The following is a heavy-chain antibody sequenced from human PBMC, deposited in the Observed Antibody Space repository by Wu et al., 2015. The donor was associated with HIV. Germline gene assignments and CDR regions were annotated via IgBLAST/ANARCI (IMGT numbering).Heavy chain of an antibody. V-gene: IGHV1-2*02. D-gene: IGHD3-22*01. CDR3: ARDRAYYDSSGYLGWFDP. CDR1: GYTFTGYY. J-gene: IGHJ5*02. Sequence: QVQLVQSGAEVKKPGASVKVSCKASGYTFTGYYMHWVRQAPGQGLEWMGWINPNSGGTNYAQKFQGRVTMTRDTSISTAYMELSRLRSDDTAVYYCARDRAYYDSSGYLGWFDPWGQGTLVTVSS. CDR2: INPNSGGT.